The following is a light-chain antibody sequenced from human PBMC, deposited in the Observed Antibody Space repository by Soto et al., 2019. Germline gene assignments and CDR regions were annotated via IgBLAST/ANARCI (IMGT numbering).Light chain of an antibody. CDR1: QSVSSN. CDR3: QQYNNWPSIS. Sequence: EIVMTQSPANLSVSPGERATLSCRASQSVSSNLAWYQHKPGQAPSLLIYGASTRATGIPARFSGSRSGTEFTLTISSLQSEDFAVYYSQQYNNWPSISFGGGTKVEIK. V-gene: IGKV3-15*01. CDR2: GAS. J-gene: IGKJ4*01.